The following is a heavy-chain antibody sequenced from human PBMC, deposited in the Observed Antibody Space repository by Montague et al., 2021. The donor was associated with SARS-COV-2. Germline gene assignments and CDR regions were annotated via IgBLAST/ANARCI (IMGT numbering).Heavy chain of an antibody. Sequence: SETLSLTCTVSGGSITGYYWSWLRRSPGKGLEWIAYIYGGGAVNYNPSLGSRVTISTDTSKNQLSLKVNSVTAADTAVYYCARDHPYGGPRGAKDIWGQGTVVTVSS. CDR2: IYGGGAV. CDR3: ARDHPYGGPRGAKDI. V-gene: IGHV4-59*01. CDR1: GGSITGYY. J-gene: IGHJ3*02. D-gene: IGHD4-23*01.